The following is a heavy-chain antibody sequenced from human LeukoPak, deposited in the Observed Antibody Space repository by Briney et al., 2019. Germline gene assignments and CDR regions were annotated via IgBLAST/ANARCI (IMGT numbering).Heavy chain of an antibody. J-gene: IGHJ6*02. CDR3: ARDNLVGDYDILTGYYTPSGFYGMDV. CDR1: GGSISSYY. CDR2: IYYSGST. V-gene: IGHV4-59*01. D-gene: IGHD3-9*01. Sequence: SETLSLTCTVSGGSISSYYWSWIRQPPGKGLEWIGYIYYSGSTNYNPSPKSRVTISVDTSKNQFSLKLSSVTAADTAVYYCARDNLVGDYDILTGYYTPSGFYGMDVWGQGTTVTVSS.